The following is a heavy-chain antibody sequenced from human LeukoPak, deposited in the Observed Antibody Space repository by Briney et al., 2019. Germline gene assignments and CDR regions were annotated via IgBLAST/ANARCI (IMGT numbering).Heavy chain of an antibody. Sequence: SETLSLTCAVYGGSFSGYYWGWIRQPPGKGLEWIGSIYYSGSTYYNPSLKSRVTISVDTSKNQFSLKLSSVTAADTAVYYCARGGVSSSVAFDIWGQGTMVTVSS. J-gene: IGHJ3*02. V-gene: IGHV4-34*01. CDR1: GGSFSGYY. CDR2: IYYSGST. D-gene: IGHD6-13*01. CDR3: ARGGVSSSVAFDI.